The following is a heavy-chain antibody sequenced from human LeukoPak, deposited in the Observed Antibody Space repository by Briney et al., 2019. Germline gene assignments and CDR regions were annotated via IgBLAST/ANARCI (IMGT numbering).Heavy chain of an antibody. CDR1: GFTFSSYW. Sequence: GGSLRLSCAASGFTFSSYWMSWVRQAPGKGLEWVADIQENGGEKYYIDSVKGRFTISRDNAKNSLYLQMNSLRVEDTAVYYCARDRRYGSGNYFHCWYFDLWGRGTQVTVSS. V-gene: IGHV3-7*04. J-gene: IGHJ2*01. D-gene: IGHD3-10*01. CDR2: IQENGGEK. CDR3: ARDRRYGSGNYFHCWYFDL.